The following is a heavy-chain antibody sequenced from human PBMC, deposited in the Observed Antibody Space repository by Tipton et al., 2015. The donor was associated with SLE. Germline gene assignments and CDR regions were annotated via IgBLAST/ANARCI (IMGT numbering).Heavy chain of an antibody. V-gene: IGHV3-7*01. Sequence: SLRLSCAASGFSFDDYAMQWVRQAPGKGLEWVAKINQDGSVKSYVDSVKGRFSISRENARNSLYLQTDSLRAEDTAVYYCARDGLAVAWDYWGQGTLVTVSS. CDR2: INQDGSVK. D-gene: IGHD6-19*01. CDR1: GFSFDDYA. J-gene: IGHJ4*02. CDR3: ARDGLAVAWDY.